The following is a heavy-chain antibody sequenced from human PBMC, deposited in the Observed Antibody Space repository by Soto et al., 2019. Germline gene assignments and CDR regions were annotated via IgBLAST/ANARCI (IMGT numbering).Heavy chain of an antibody. V-gene: IGHV3-23*01. Sequence: EVQLLESGGGLVHLGGSLRLSCEASGFTFSRFAMSWVRQTPGKGLEWVSTFSGPGGGTYYADYVKGRFTISRDNFKSAVHLQMNSLRAEDTAIYYCAREDLCTTGTCLLLRRKTNYFDYWGPGTQVTVSS. J-gene: IGHJ4*02. D-gene: IGHD2-8*01. CDR3: AREDLCTTGTCLLLRRKTNYFDY. CDR2: FSGPGGGT. CDR1: GFTFSRFA.